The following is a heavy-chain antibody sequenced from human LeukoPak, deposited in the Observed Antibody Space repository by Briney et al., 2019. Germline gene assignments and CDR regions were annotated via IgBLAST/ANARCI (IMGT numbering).Heavy chain of an antibody. CDR2: IYYSGST. CDR1: GGSISNYY. D-gene: IGHD6-19*01. Sequence: SETLSLTCTVSGGSISNYYWSWIRQPPGKGLEWIGYIYYSGSTSYNPSLNSRATMSVDTSKHQFSLKLNFVTAADTAVYYCARQGSGWYYFDYWGQGTVVTVSS. CDR3: ARQGSGWYYFDY. V-gene: IGHV4-59*08. J-gene: IGHJ4*02.